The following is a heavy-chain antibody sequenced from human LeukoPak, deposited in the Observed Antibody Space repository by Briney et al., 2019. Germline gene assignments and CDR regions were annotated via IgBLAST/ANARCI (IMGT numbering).Heavy chain of an antibody. CDR3: ARHYYDSSGYPYYFDY. V-gene: IGHV4-59*08. CDR2: IHYSGST. D-gene: IGHD3-22*01. J-gene: IGHJ4*02. CDR1: GGSISSYY. Sequence: SETLSLTCTVSGGSISSYYWSWIRQPPGKGLEWIGYIHYSGSTNYNPSLKSRVTISVDTSKNQFSLKLSSVTAADTAVYYCARHYYDSSGYPYYFDYWGQGTLVTVSS.